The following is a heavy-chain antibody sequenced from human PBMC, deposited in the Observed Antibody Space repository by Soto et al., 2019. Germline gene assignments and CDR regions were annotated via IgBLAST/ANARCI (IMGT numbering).Heavy chain of an antibody. CDR2: ISAYNGNT. CDR1: GYTFTSYG. Sequence: GASVKVSCKASGYTFTSYGISWVRQAPGQGLEWMGWISAYNGNTNYAQKLQGRVTMTTDTSTSTAYMELRSPRSDDTAVYYCARGLYDYIWGSYRRFDAFEIWGQGTMVTVSS. J-gene: IGHJ3*02. V-gene: IGHV1-18*01. D-gene: IGHD3-16*02. CDR3: ARGLYDYIWGSYRRFDAFEI.